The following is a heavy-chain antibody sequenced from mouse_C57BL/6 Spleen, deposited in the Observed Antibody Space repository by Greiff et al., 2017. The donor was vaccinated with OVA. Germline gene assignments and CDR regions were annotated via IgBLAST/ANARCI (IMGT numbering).Heavy chain of an antibody. CDR3: AREPSYDYAGYFDV. Sequence: EVQLVESGGGLVKPGGSLKLSCAASGVTFSSYAMSWVRQTPEKRLEWVATISDGGSYTYYPDNVKGRFTISRDNAKNNLYLQMSHLKSEDTAMYYCAREPSYDYAGYFDVWGTGTTVTVSS. CDR2: ISDGGSYT. D-gene: IGHD2-4*01. J-gene: IGHJ1*03. CDR1: GVTFSSYA. V-gene: IGHV5-4*01.